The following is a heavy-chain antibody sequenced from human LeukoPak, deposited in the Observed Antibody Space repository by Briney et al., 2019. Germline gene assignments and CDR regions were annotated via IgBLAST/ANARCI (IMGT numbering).Heavy chain of an antibody. J-gene: IGHJ4*02. Sequence: PGGSLRLSCAASGFTFSSYAMHWVRQAPGKGLEWVTFIQYDGSNKYDADSVKGRFTISRDNSKNTLYLQMSSLTAADTAVYYCAKDRSIGTYYTFDHWGQGTLVTVSS. D-gene: IGHD1-26*01. V-gene: IGHV3-30*14. CDR1: GFTFSSYA. CDR2: IQYDGSNK. CDR3: AKDRSIGTYYTFDH.